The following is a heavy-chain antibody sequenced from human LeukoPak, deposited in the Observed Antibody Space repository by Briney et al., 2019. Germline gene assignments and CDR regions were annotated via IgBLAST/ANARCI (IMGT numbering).Heavy chain of an antibody. Sequence: SQTLSLTCAISGDSVSSNSAAWNWIRQSPSRGLEWLGRTYYRSKWYNDYAVSVKSRITINPDTSKNQFSLKLSSVTAADTAVYYCARRLGYYGSGSYLLRFDPWGQGTLVTVSS. D-gene: IGHD3-10*01. V-gene: IGHV6-1*01. CDR3: ARRLGYYGSGSYLLRFDP. CDR2: TYYRSKWYN. J-gene: IGHJ5*02. CDR1: GDSVSSNSAA.